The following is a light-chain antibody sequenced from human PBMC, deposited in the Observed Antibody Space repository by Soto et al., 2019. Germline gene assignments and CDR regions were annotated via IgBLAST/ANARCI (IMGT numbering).Light chain of an antibody. J-gene: IGKJ1*01. CDR3: QQYNTWLWT. Sequence: EVVMTQSPATLSVSPGERATLSCRASQSVNANLAWYQQKPGRAPRLLIHGASNGATSIPARFSGSGFGTEFILAIFRLQSEDFAVYYCQQYNTWLWTFGQGTKVEI. V-gene: IGKV3-15*01. CDR2: GAS. CDR1: QSVNAN.